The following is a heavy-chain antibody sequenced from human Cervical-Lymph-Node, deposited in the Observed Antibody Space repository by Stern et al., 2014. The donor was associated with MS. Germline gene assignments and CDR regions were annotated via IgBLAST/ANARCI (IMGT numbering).Heavy chain of an antibody. D-gene: IGHD2-8*02. V-gene: IGHV2-70*04. Sequence: QVTLKESGPALVKPTQTLRLTCTFSGFSLSTSGMRVTWIRQPPGKALEWLARIDWDDDKFYSSSLRTRLIISKDTAKNQVVLVMTNMDPVDTAMYYCARIIPGGDDAFDVWGQGTMVTVSS. J-gene: IGHJ3*01. CDR2: IDWDDDK. CDR3: ARIIPGGDDAFDV. CDR1: GFSLSTSGMR.